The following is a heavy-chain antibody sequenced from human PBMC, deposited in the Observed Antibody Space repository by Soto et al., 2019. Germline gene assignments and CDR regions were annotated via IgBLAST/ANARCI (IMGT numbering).Heavy chain of an antibody. V-gene: IGHV2-5*02. J-gene: IGHJ3*02. D-gene: IGHD2-2*01. CDR3: AHRRAISAIDAFDI. CDR2: IYWDDDK. CDR1: GFSIGTNGVA. Sequence: QITLKESGPTLVKPTQTLTLTCTFSGFSIGTNGVAVGWIRQPPGKTLEWLALIYWDDDKRYSPSLKSRLTSTKDTSKNQVVLTMTNMDPVDTAPYYCAHRRAISAIDAFDICGQGTMVTVS.